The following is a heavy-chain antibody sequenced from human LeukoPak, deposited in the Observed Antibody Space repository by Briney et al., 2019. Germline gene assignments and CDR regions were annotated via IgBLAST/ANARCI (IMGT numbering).Heavy chain of an antibody. Sequence: SETLSLTCTVSGYSISRGHYWAWIRQSPEKGLEWIASMFHSGSTYYNPSLKSRVTISVDKSKNQFSLKLSSVTAADTAVYYCARLDYSYFDYWGQGTLVTVSS. CDR2: MFHSGST. D-gene: IGHD3-10*01. CDR1: GYSISRGHY. CDR3: ARLDYSYFDY. J-gene: IGHJ4*02. V-gene: IGHV4-38-2*02.